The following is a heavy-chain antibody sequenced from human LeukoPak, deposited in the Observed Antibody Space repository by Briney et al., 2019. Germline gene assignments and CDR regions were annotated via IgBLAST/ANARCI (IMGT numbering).Heavy chain of an antibody. J-gene: IGHJ4*02. V-gene: IGHV4-61*08. CDR1: GGSISSGGYY. Sequence: SETLSLTCTVSGGSISSGGYYWSWIRQHPGKGLEWIGRIYSRGSTKYNPSLKSRVTMSLDTSKKQFSLKLRSVTAADTAVYYCARLINKPIAATGTGPFDHWGQGTLVTVSS. CDR2: IYSRGST. D-gene: IGHD6-13*01. CDR3: ARLINKPIAATGTGPFDH.